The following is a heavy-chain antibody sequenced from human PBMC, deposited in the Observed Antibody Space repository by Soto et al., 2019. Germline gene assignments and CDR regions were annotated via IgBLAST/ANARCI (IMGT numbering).Heavy chain of an antibody. Sequence: EVQLLESGGGLVQPGGSLRLSCAASGFTFSNVAMNWVRQAPGRGLEWVSVISGSGGSTYYADSVKGRFTISRDNSKNTLYLQMNSLRAEDTAVYYCAKGYCSTTSCSFDYWGQGTLVTVSS. CDR2: ISGSGGST. CDR3: AKGYCSTTSCSFDY. V-gene: IGHV3-23*01. D-gene: IGHD2-2*01. CDR1: GFTFSNVA. J-gene: IGHJ4*02.